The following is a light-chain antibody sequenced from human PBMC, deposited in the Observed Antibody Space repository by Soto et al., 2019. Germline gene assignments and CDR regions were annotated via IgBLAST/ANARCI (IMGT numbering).Light chain of an antibody. CDR2: DVS. V-gene: IGLV2-14*01. J-gene: IGLJ1*01. CDR3: SSNMSSITRV. CDR1: SSDVGGYNY. Sequence: QSVLTQPASVSGSPGQSIAISCTGTSSDVGGYNYVSWYQLHPDKAPKLIIYDVSNRPSGVSNRFSGSKSGNTASLTISGLQPEDEADYYCSSNMSSITRVVGTGTKVPVL.